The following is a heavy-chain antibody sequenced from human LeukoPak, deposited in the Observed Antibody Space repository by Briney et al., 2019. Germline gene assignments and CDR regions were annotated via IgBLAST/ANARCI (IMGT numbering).Heavy chain of an antibody. CDR2: IYSGGST. J-gene: IGHJ6*02. Sequence: PGGSLRLSCAASGFTVSSNYMSWVRQAPGKGLEWVSVIYSGGSTYYADSVKGRFTISRDNSKNTLYLQMNSLRAEDTAVYYCARSLWGGYYGMDVWGQGTTVTVSS. CDR3: ARSLWGGYYGMDV. CDR1: GFTVSSNY. V-gene: IGHV3-66*01. D-gene: IGHD3-16*01.